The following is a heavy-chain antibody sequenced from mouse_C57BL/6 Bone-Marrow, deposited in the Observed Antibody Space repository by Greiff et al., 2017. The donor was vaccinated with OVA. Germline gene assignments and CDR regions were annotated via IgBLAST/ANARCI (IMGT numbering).Heavy chain of an antibody. Sequence: QVQLQQPGAELVKPGASVKLSCKASGYTFTSYWMHWVKQRPGQGLEWIGMIHPNSGSTNYNAKFKSKATLTVDKSSSTAYMQLSSLTSEDSAVYYCASHSGTGDYWGQGTTRTVSS. CDR2: IHPNSGST. CDR1: GYTFTSYW. D-gene: IGHD4-1*01. CDR3: ASHSGTGDY. V-gene: IGHV1-64*01. J-gene: IGHJ2*01.